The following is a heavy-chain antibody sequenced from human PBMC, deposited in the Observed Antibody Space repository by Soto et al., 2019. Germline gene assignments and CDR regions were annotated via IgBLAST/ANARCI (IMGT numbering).Heavy chain of an antibody. CDR3: VNDFRDKSVGECPN. CDR2: ITGSGGGT. J-gene: IGHJ1*01. Sequence: FLRLSFAASGFTCSSYAMACIRQPPGKGLEWVSAITGSGGGTYYADSVKRRFAISRDNSENTLYLQMNSLRVADTAEYHCVNDFRDKSVGECPNWGQGTLVTVCS. CDR1: GFTCSSYA. D-gene: IGHD3-10*01. V-gene: IGHV3-23*01.